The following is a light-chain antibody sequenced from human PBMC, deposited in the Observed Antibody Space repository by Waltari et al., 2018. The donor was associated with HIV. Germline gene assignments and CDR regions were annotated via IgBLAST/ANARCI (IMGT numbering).Light chain of an antibody. J-gene: IGKJ3*01. CDR3: LQNLRVPLT. Sequence: DIQMTQSPSSLSAYVGDRVTITCRASQDISFFLTWYQQKPGKAPNLLISAASRLQSGGRSRFSGKGSGTYCTVTISSVQPEDFATYYCLQNLRVPLTFGPGTKVDIK. CDR1: QDISFF. CDR2: AAS. V-gene: IGKV1-39*01.